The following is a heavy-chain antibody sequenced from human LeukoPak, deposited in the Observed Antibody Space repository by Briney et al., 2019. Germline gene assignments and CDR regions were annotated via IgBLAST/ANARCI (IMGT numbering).Heavy chain of an antibody. CDR1: GFTFSSYG. J-gene: IGHJ6*02. V-gene: IGHV3-33*01. D-gene: IGHD2-2*01. Sequence: GRSLRLSCAASGFTFSSYGMHWVRQAPGKGLEGVAVIWYDGSNKYYADSVKGRFTISRDNSKNTLYLQMNSLRAEDTAVYYCARSLVPAAMASYYYYGMDVWGQGTTVTVSS. CDR2: IWYDGSNK. CDR3: ARSLVPAAMASYYYYGMDV.